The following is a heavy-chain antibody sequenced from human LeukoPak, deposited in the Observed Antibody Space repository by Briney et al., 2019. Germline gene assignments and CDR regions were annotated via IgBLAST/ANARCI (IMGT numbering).Heavy chain of an antibody. V-gene: IGHV3-23*01. Sequence: GGSLRLSCAASGFTFSSYAMSWVRQAPGKGLEWVSAISGSGGSTYYADSVKGRFTISRDNSKNTLYLQMNSLRAEDTAVYYCAKMVGGSGWYPTDAFDIWGQGTMVTVSS. CDR3: AKMVGGSGWYPTDAFDI. D-gene: IGHD6-19*01. CDR1: GFTFSSYA. J-gene: IGHJ3*02. CDR2: ISGSGGST.